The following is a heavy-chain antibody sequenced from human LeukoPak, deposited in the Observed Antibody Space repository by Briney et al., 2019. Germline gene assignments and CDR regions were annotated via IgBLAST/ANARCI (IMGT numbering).Heavy chain of an antibody. V-gene: IGHV3-30-3*01. J-gene: IGHJ5*02. CDR1: GFTFSSYA. D-gene: IGHD1-26*01. CDR3: ARDSAWELEAFAFDP. CDR2: ISYDGSNK. Sequence: PGGSLRLSCAASGFTFSSYAMHWGRQAPGKGLEWVAVISYDGSNKYYADSVKGRFTISRDNSKNTLYLQMNSLRAEDTAVYYCARDSAWELEAFAFDPWGQGTLVTVSS.